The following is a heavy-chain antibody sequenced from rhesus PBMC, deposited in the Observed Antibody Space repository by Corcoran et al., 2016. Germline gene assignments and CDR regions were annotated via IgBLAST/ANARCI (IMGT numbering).Heavy chain of an antibody. CDR1: GGSISSTY. D-gene: IGHD3-9*01. Sequence: QVQLQESGPGLVTPSETLSLTCAVSGGSISSTYWSWIRQPPGKVLAWIGSSSGRCGSTDYNPSIKGRVTISTDTYKNQVALKRSSVTAADTAVYYCARDTRMITGYYYTVYGLDSWGQGVVVTVSS. CDR2: SSGRCGST. V-gene: IGHV4-173*01. CDR3: ARDTRMITGYYYTVYGLDS. J-gene: IGHJ6*01.